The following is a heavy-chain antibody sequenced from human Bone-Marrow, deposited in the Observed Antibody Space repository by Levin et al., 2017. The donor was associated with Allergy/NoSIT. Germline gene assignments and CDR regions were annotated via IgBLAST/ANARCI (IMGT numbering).Heavy chain of an antibody. CDR1: GGSISTNNYY. D-gene: IGHD3-22*01. J-gene: IGHJ4*02. V-gene: IGHV4-39*01. Sequence: SETLSLTCSVSGGSISTNNYYWGWIRQTPGKGLEWIGYIYFTGSTYYNPSLKSRVTIAVDTSRNQFSLRLISVTAADTAVYYCARHRYFYDRSGYLFDYWGQGSLVTVSS. CDR2: IYFTGST. CDR3: ARHRYFYDRSGYLFDY.